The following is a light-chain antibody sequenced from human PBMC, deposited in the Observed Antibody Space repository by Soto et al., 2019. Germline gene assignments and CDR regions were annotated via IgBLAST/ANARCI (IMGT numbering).Light chain of an antibody. CDR3: QQRSNWPPIT. Sequence: IVLTQSPGTLSLSPGERATLSCRASQSGSSSYLAWYQQKPGQAPRLLIYGASSRATGIPDRFSGSGSGTDFTLTISRLEPEDFAVYYCQQRSNWPPITFGQGTRLEIK. CDR2: GAS. V-gene: IGKV3D-20*02. CDR1: QSGSSSY. J-gene: IGKJ5*01.